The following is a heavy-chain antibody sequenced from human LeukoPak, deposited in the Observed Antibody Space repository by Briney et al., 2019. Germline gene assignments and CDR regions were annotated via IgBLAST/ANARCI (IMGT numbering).Heavy chain of an antibody. D-gene: IGHD3-10*01. CDR1: GLSLSDLY. J-gene: IGHJ4*02. V-gene: IGHV3-11*04. CDR2: ISGDGNTI. Sequence: GRSRILSCKAAGLSLSDLYMGWVRPLAREVLEWVSYISGDGNTIYYADSVRGGFTVSRDNAKNSLFLQMNSLRAEDTAIYYCTREDYHYAAGYWGQGTLVTVSS. CDR3: TREDYHYAAGY.